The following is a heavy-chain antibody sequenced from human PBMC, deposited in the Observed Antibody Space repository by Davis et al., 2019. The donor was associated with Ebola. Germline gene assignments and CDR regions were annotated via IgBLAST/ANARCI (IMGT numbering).Heavy chain of an antibody. CDR2: ISSSGSTI. J-gene: IGHJ4*02. V-gene: IGHV3-48*03. CDR3: ARAMRIWFGELLYGDYFDY. D-gene: IGHD3-10*01. CDR1: GFTFSSYE. Sequence: GESLKISCAASGFTFSSYEMNWVRQAPGKGLEWVSYISSSGSTIYYADSVKGRFTISRDNAKNSLYLQMNSLRAEDTAVYYCARAMRIWFGELLYGDYFDYWGQGTLVTVSS.